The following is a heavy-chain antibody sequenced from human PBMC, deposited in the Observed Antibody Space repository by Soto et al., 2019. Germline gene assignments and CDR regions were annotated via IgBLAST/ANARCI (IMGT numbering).Heavy chain of an antibody. CDR1: GYTFTSYA. D-gene: IGHD6-19*01. V-gene: IGHV1-3*01. CDR3: ARQQWLAPFDY. J-gene: IGHJ4*02. CDR2: INAGNGNT. Sequence: ASVKVACKASGYTFTSYAMHWVRQAPGQRLEWMGWINAGNGNTKYSQKFQGRVTITRDTSASTAYMELSSLRSEDTAVYYCARQQWLAPFDYWGQGTLVTVSS.